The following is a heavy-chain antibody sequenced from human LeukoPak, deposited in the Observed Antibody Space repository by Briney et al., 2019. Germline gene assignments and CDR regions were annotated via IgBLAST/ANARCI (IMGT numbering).Heavy chain of an antibody. CDR2: IRSKAYGGTT. V-gene: IGHV3-49*03. J-gene: IGHJ6*02. CDR1: GFTFGDYA. Sequence: GGSLRLSCTASGFTFGDYAMSWFRQAPGKGLEWVGFIRSKAYGGTTEYAASVKGRFTISRDDSKSIAYLQMNSLRAEDTAVYYCARDANYDFWSGTTNYGMDVWGQGTTVTVSS. CDR3: ARDANYDFWSGTTNYGMDV. D-gene: IGHD3-3*01.